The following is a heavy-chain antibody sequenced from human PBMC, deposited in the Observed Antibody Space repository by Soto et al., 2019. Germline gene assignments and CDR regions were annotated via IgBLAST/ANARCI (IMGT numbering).Heavy chain of an antibody. CDR2: IYGDDDQ. J-gene: IGHJ5*02. CDR3: AHIADAVVDTIFGT. Sequence: SGPSGEPTQTLTLTCSFSGFSLTASGVGVGWVRLPPGKALEWIALIYGDDDQRYNPPLRSRCTINKDTTKNQVVLTMTDMDFLDTATYFCAHIADAVVDTIFGTWGQGTLVTVSS. D-gene: IGHD3-10*02. CDR1: GFSLTASGVG. V-gene: IGHV2-5*02.